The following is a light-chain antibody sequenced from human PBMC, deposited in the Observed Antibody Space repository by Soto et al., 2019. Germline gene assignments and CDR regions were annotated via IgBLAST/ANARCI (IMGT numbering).Light chain of an antibody. V-gene: IGLV2-8*01. CDR3: TSYAGSYNDVV. J-gene: IGLJ2*01. Sequence: QSALTQPPSASGSPGQSVTISCTGTSSDIGDNNYVSWYQQHPGKAPKLMIFEVTKRPSGVPDRFSGSKSGNTASLTVSGPEAEDEADYSCTSYAGSYNDVVFGGGTQLTVL. CDR1: SSDIGDNNY. CDR2: EVT.